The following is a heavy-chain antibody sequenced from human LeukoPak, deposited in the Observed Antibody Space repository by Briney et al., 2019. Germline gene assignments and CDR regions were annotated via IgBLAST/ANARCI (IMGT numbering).Heavy chain of an antibody. CDR2: MSYSGRT. CDR3: ARVWSSSGSYKYFDY. V-gene: IGHV4-39*01. D-gene: IGHD3-10*01. Sequence: SETLSLTCTVSGASISNNTHYWGWIRQPPGKGLEWIGSMSYSGRTYYNPSLKSRVTISVDTSKNQLSLRLSSGTAADTAVYYCARVWSSSGSYKYFDYWGQGTLVTVSS. CDR1: GASISNNTHY. J-gene: IGHJ4*02.